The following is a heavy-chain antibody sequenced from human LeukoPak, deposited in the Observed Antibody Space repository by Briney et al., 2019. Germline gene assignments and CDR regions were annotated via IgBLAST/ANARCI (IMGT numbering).Heavy chain of an antibody. Sequence: GGSLRLSCAASGFTFSSYSMNWVRQAPGKGLEWVSSISSSSSYIYYADSVKGRFTISRDNAKNSLYLQMNSLRAEDTAVYYCARGRSSGYMDVWGKGTTVTVSS. CDR1: GFTFSSYS. V-gene: IGHV3-21*01. J-gene: IGHJ6*03. CDR3: ARGRSSGYMDV. CDR2: ISSSSSYI. D-gene: IGHD6-6*01.